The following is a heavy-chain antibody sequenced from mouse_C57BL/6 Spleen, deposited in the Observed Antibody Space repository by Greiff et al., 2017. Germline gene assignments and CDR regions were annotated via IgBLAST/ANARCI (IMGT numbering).Heavy chain of an antibody. Sequence: EVQGVESGGGLVQPGGSLSLSCAASGFTITAYYMSWVRQPPGTALEWLGFISNKANGYTTEYSASVKGRFTISRDNSQSILYLQMNALRAEDSATYYCARWGTTRAMDYWGQGTSVTVSS. J-gene: IGHJ4*01. V-gene: IGHV7-3*01. CDR3: ARWGTTRAMDY. CDR2: ISNKANGYTT. D-gene: IGHD1-1*01. CDR1: GFTITAYY.